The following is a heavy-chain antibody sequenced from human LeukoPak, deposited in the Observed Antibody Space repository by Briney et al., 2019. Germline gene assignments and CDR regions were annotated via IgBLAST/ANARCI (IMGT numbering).Heavy chain of an antibody. CDR2: IYYSGST. D-gene: IGHD3-3*01. CDR3: ASGRSYDFWSGARVIFDY. J-gene: IGHJ4*02. V-gene: IGHV4-59*12. CDR1: GGSISSYY. Sequence: SETLSLTCTVSGGSISSYYWSWIRQPPGKGLEWIGYIYYSGSTNYNPSLKSRVTISVDTSKNQFSLKLSSVTAADTAVYYCASGRSYDFWSGARVIFDYWGQGTLVTVSS.